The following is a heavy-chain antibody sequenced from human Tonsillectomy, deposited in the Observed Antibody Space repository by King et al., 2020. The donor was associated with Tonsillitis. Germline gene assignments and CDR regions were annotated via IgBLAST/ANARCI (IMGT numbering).Heavy chain of an antibody. CDR1: GFTFSSYA. D-gene: IGHD5-12*01. CDR2: ISGSGGRT. J-gene: IGHJ6*03. V-gene: IGHV3-23*04. CDR3: ARAYSGYDYSYYYYMDV. Sequence: VQLVESGGGLVQPGGSLRLSCAASGFTFSSYAMSWVRQAPGKGLEWVSAISGSGGRTYYADSVKGRFTISRDNSKNTLYLQMNSLRAEDTAVYYCARAYSGYDYSYYYYMDVWGKGTTVTVSS.